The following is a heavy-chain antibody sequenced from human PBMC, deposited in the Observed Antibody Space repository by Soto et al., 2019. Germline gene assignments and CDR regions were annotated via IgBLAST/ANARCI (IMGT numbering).Heavy chain of an antibody. CDR1: GFTFSSYA. D-gene: IGHD3-3*01. J-gene: IGHJ4*02. CDR2: ISGSGGST. Sequence: PGGSLRLSCAASGFTFSSYAMSRVRQAPGKGLEWVSAISGSGGSTYYADSVKGRFTISRDNSKNTLYLQMNSLRAEDTAVYYCAKFTYDFWSGYYTLYFDYWGQGTLVTVSS. CDR3: AKFTYDFWSGYYTLYFDY. V-gene: IGHV3-23*01.